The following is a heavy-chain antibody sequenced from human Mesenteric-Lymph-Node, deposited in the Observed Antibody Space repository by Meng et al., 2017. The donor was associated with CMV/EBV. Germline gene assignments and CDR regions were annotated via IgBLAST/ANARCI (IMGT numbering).Heavy chain of an antibody. V-gene: IGHV4-39*01. Sequence: QLQLQDAGPGLVKPSETLSLTFTVSCGSIRSSSYYWGWIRQPPGKGLEWIGSIYYSGSTYYNPSLKSRVTISVDTSKKQFSLKLSSVTAADTAVYYCARPHYYGSGSSPWFDPWGQGTLVTVSS. CDR3: ARPHYYGSGSSPWFDP. CDR2: IYYSGST. CDR1: CGSIRSSSYY. J-gene: IGHJ5*02. D-gene: IGHD3-10*01.